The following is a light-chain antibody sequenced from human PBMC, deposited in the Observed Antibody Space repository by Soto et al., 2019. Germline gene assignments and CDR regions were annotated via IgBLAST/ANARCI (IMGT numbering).Light chain of an antibody. CDR1: QSVSSN. Sequence: EIVMTQSPATLSVSPGERATLSCRASQSVSSNLAWYQQKPGQAPRLLIYDASTRASGIPARFSGSGSGTEFTLTISSLQSVDFAVYYCHQFDNWPPYTFGQGTKLEIK. J-gene: IGKJ2*01. CDR2: DAS. V-gene: IGKV3-15*01. CDR3: HQFDNWPPYT.